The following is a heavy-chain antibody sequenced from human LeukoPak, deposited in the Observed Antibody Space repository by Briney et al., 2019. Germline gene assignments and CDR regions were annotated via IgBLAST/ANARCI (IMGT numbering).Heavy chain of an antibody. V-gene: IGHV3-23*01. J-gene: IGHJ4*02. D-gene: IGHD6-19*01. CDR1: GFTLSTYA. CDR3: AKSPLAVAPGDYFDH. CDR2: TSSSDAGT. Sequence: GGSLRLSCAASGFTLSTYAMSWVRQTPGKGLEWVAATSSSDAGTYHADSVRGRFTISRDNSKNTLYLQMNSLRAEDTAVYYCAKSPLAVAPGDYFDHWGQGTLVTVSS.